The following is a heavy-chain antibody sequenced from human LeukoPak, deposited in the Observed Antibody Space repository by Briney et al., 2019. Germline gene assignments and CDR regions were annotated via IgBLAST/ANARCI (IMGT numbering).Heavy chain of an antibody. D-gene: IGHD3/OR15-3a*01. J-gene: IGHJ4*02. CDR1: GGSISSSSYY. CDR3: ASPRTGYYIDY. V-gene: IGHV4-39*07. Sequence: SETLSLTCTVSGGSISSSSYYWGWIRQPPGKGLEWIGSIYHSGSTYYNPSLKSRVTISVDTSKNQFSLKLSSVTAADTAVYYCASPRTGYYIDYWGQGTLVTVSS. CDR2: IYHSGST.